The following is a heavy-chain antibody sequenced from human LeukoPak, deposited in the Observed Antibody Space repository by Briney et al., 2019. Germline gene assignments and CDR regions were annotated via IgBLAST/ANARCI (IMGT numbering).Heavy chain of an antibody. CDR1: GYTLTELS. D-gene: IGHD2-2*01. Sequence: ASVKVSCKVSGYTLTELSMHWVRQAPGKGLEWMGGFDPEDGETIYAKTFQGRVTMTEDTSTDTAYMELSSLRSEDTAVYYCATVIGQSSSPPSDWFDPWGQGTLVTVSS. J-gene: IGHJ5*02. V-gene: IGHV1-24*01. CDR3: ATVIGQSSSPPSDWFDP. CDR2: FDPEDGET.